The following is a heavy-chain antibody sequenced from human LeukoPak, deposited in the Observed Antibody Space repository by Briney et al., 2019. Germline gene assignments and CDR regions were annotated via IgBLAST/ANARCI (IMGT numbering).Heavy chain of an antibody. CDR2: IYHSETT. CDR3: GRPNPDSSGYYGSFDP. Sequence: SETLSLTCSVSGVSISSSSDYWGWVRQPPGKGLEWIGSIYHSETTYYNPSLKSRVIISVDTSKNQFSLKLNSVTAADTAVYYCGRPNPDSSGYYGSFDPWGQGILVTVSS. J-gene: IGHJ5*02. V-gene: IGHV4-39*01. CDR1: GVSISSSSDY. D-gene: IGHD3-22*01.